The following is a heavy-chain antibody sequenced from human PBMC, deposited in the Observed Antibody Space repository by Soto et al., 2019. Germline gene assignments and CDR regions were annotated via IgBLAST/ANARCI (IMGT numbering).Heavy chain of an antibody. D-gene: IGHD4-17*01. V-gene: IGHV1-46*01. Sequence: QVLLVQSGAEVKKPGASVKVSCKASGYTFTSYYMHWVRQAPGQGLEWMGEINPSGSGTYYAQKFQGRVTMTRDTSTSTAYMELSSLRSEDTAVYYCTRDRFGYGDSGDWGQGTLVTVSS. J-gene: IGHJ4*02. CDR1: GYTFTSYY. CDR3: TRDRFGYGDSGD. CDR2: INPSGSGT.